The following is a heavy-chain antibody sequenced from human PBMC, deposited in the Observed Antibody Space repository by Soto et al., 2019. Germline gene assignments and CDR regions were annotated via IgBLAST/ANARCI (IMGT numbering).Heavy chain of an antibody. J-gene: IGHJ4*02. CDR3: ARHGSSWPAYFDY. CDR1: GGSISSYY. CDR2: IYYSGST. V-gene: IGHV4-59*08. Sequence: SETLSLTCTVSGGSISSYYWSWIRQPPGKGLEWIGYIYYSGSTNYNPSLKSRVTISVDTSKNQFSLKLSSVTAADTAVYYCARHGSSWPAYFDYWGQGTLVTVSS. D-gene: IGHD6-13*01.